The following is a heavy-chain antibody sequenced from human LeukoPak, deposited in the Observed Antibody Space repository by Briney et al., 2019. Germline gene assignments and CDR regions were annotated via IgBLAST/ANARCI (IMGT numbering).Heavy chain of an antibody. D-gene: IGHD5-24*01. J-gene: IGHJ6*02. V-gene: IGHV1-46*01. CDR2: INPSGGST. Sequence: ASVKVSCKASGYTFTTYYIHWVRQAPGQGLEWLGIINPSGGSTSYAQKFQGRVTMTRDTSTSTVYMELSSLRSEDTAVYYCARVDGALGHVYYYYGMDVWGQGTTVTVSS. CDR1: GYTFTTYY. CDR3: ARVDGALGHVYYYYGMDV.